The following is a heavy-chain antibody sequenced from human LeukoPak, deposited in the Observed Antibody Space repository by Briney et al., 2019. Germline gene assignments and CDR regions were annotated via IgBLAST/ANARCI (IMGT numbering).Heavy chain of an antibody. CDR1: GYTFTTYY. V-gene: IGHV1-46*01. Sequence: ASVKVSCKASGYTFTTYYIHWVRQAPGQGLEWMGIIHPSSGSAASAQKLQGRVTMTTDTSTSTAYMELRSLRSDDTAVYYCARDVRVATNFDYWGQGTLVTVSS. CDR2: IHPSSGSA. D-gene: IGHD5-12*01. J-gene: IGHJ4*02. CDR3: ARDVRVATNFDY.